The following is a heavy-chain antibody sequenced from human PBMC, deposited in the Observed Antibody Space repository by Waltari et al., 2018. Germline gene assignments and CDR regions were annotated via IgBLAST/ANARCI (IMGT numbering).Heavy chain of an antibody. V-gene: IGHV4-34*01. CDR1: GGSFSGYY. J-gene: IGHJ4*02. D-gene: IGHD3-10*01. CDR2: INHSGST. CDR3: ARRVRVKLLWFGELLPRLRGPFDY. Sequence: QVQLQQWGAGLLKPSETLSLTCAVYGGSFSGYYWSWIRQPPGKGLEWIGEINHSGSTNYNPYLKSRVTISVDTSKNQFSLRLRSVTAADTAVYYCARRVRVKLLWFGELLPRLRGPFDYWGQGTLVTVSS.